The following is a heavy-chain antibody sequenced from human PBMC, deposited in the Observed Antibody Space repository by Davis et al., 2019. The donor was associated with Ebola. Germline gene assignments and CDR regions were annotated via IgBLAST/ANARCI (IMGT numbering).Heavy chain of an antibody. CDR1: GYTFTGYY. V-gene: IGHV1-2*04. CDR3: ARSPTSLRGAY. Sequence: AASVKVSCKASGYTFTGYYMHWVRQAPGQGLEWMGWINPNSGGTNYAQKFQGWVTMTRDTSISTAYMELSRLRSDDTAVYYCARSPTSLRGAYWGQGTLVTVSS. CDR2: INPNSGGT. D-gene: IGHD4-17*01. J-gene: IGHJ4*02.